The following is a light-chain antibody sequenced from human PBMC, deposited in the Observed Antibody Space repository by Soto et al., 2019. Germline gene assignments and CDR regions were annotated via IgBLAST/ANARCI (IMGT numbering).Light chain of an antibody. CDR2: SAS. CDR1: QSVSSDY. Sequence: EVVLTQSPGTLSLSPGDRATLSCRASQSVSSDYLAWYQQRPGQAPRLLIYSASSRATGFPDRFTGSGSGTDFTLTIRRLETEDWAVYYRQQHGSSPLTFGGGTKVEIK. J-gene: IGKJ4*01. CDR3: QQHGSSPLT. V-gene: IGKV3-20*01.